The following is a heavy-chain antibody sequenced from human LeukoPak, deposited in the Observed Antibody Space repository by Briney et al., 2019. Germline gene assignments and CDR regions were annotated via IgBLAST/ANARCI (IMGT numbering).Heavy chain of an antibody. CDR3: AKTSRSGYDFYYYGMDV. D-gene: IGHD5-12*01. CDR1: GFTFSSYG. CDR2: ISYDGSNK. V-gene: IGHV3-30*18. Sequence: GRSLRLSCAASGFTFSSYGMHWVRQAPGKGLEWVAAISYDGSNKYYADSVKGRFTISRDNSKNTLYLQMNSLRAEDTAVYYCAKTSRSGYDFYYYGMDVWGQGTTVTVSS. J-gene: IGHJ6*02.